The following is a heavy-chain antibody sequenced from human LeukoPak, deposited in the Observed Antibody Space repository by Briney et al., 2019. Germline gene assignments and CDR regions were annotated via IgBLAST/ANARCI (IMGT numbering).Heavy chain of an antibody. V-gene: IGHV1-2*02. CDR2: INPNSGGT. D-gene: IGHD3-22*01. CDR1: GYTFTGYY. CDR3: ARVGGLPVYYDSSGYYVY. Sequence: GASVKVSCKASGYTFTGYYMHWVRQAPGQGLEWMGWINPNSGGTNYAQKFQGRVTMTRDTSISTAYMELSRLRSDDTAVYYCARVGGLPVYYDSSGYYVYWGQGTLVTVSS. J-gene: IGHJ4*02.